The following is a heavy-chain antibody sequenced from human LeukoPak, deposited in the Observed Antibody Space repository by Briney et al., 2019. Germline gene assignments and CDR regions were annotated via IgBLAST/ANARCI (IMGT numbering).Heavy chain of an antibody. CDR2: FSHSGST. CDR1: GGSFSRYY. J-gene: IGHJ3*02. CDR3: ARGDYTRHAFDI. D-gene: IGHD3-3*01. V-gene: IGHV4-34*01. Sequence: SETLSLTCTVYGGSFSRYYWSWIRQPPGKGLEWIGEFSHSGSTNYNQSLKSRVTISVDTSKNQFSLNLSSVTAADTAVYYCARGDYTRHAFDIWGQGTMVTVSS.